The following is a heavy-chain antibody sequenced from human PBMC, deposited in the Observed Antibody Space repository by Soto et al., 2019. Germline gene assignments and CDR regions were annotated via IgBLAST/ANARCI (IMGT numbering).Heavy chain of an antibody. CDR3: ARLFCSTTTCDSWFDP. D-gene: IGHD2-2*01. J-gene: IGHJ5*02. CDR1: GYTFTTFW. Sequence: GESLKISCTGFGYTFTTFWISWVRQMPGKGLAWMGRIDPRDSYVNYSPSFQGHVTISLDKSISTAYLQWGSLKASDTAMYYCARLFCSTTTCDSWFDPWGQGTLVTVSS. CDR2: IDPRDSYV. V-gene: IGHV5-10-1*01.